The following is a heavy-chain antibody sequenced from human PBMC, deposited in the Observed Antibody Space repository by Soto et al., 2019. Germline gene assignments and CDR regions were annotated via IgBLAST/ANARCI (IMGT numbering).Heavy chain of an antibody. J-gene: IGHJ4*02. CDR2: VYYDGRNE. D-gene: IGHD5-12*01. CDR3: AKSRDGYHHGLS. Sequence: GGSLRLSCAASGFTFSSYGMHWVRQSPGQRLEWVAVVYYDGRNEDYVDSVKGRFTISRDNSKNTLYLQMNSLRVEDTAVYYCAKSRDGYHHGLSWGQGTLVTVSS. CDR1: GFTFSSYG. V-gene: IGHV3-33*06.